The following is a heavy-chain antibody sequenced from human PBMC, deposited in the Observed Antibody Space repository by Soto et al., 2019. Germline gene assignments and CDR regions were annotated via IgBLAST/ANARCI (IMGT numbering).Heavy chain of an antibody. CDR2: ISSSSGYI. Sequence: EVQLVESGGGLVKPGGSLRLSCAASGCTFSTYSMNWVRQAPGKGLAWVSSISSSSGYIYYADSVKGRFTISRYDAKNSLSLQMNSLRAEDTAVYYCARVRSYSYGQGYGMEVWGQGTTVTVSS. J-gene: IGHJ6*02. V-gene: IGHV3-21*01. CDR3: ARVRSYSYGQGYGMEV. D-gene: IGHD5-18*01. CDR1: GCTFSTYS.